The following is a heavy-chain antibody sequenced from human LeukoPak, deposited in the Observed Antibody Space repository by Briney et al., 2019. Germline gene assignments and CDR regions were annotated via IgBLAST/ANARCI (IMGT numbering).Heavy chain of an antibody. D-gene: IGHD3-22*01. Sequence: GGSLRLSCTASGFTFGDYAMTWVRQAPGKGLEWVANIKQDGSETTYADSVRGRFTISRDNAKNTLYLQMNSLRAEDTALYYCARDLGAYYDSSDNWFDPWGQGTLVTVSS. CDR2: IKQDGSET. CDR3: ARDLGAYYDSSDNWFDP. CDR1: GFTFGDYA. J-gene: IGHJ5*02. V-gene: IGHV3-7*01.